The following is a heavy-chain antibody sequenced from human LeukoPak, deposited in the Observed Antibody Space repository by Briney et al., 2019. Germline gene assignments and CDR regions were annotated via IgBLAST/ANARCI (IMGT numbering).Heavy chain of an antibody. CDR2: VYKTGTT. Sequence: PSETLSLTCAVYGGSFSGYYWSWIRQPPGKGLEWIGYVYKTGTTNYNPSLKSRVTISADTSKNQFSLKLNSVSAADTAVYFCVTGTGWRPDYWGQGTLVTVSS. J-gene: IGHJ4*02. V-gene: IGHV4-59*01. D-gene: IGHD2-21*02. CDR3: VTGTGWRPDY. CDR1: GGSFSGYY.